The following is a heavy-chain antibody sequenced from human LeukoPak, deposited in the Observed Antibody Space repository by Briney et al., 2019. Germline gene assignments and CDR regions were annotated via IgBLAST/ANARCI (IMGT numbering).Heavy chain of an antibody. J-gene: IGHJ4*02. V-gene: IGHV3-7*01. CDR2: IKQDGSEK. CDR1: GFSFSSYW. CDR3: AKDMNTVTTTFDY. Sequence: GGSLRLSCAASGFSFSSYWMSWVRQAPGKGLEWVANIKQDGSEKYYVDSVKGRFTISRDNVKNSLYLQMNSLRAEDTAVYYCAKDMNTVTTTFDYWGQGTLVTVSS. D-gene: IGHD4-17*01.